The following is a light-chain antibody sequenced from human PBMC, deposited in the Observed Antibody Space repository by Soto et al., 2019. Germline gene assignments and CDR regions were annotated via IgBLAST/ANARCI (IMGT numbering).Light chain of an antibody. V-gene: IGLV2-14*03. J-gene: IGLJ1*01. CDR1: SSDVGGYNY. Sequence: QSALTQPASVSGSPGQSITISCAGTSSDVGGYNYVSWYQHHPGKAPKLMIYDVSNRPSGVSNRFSSSKSGNTASLTISGLQAEDEADYYCNSYTSSSTFVFGTGTKLTVL. CDR3: NSYTSSSTFV. CDR2: DVS.